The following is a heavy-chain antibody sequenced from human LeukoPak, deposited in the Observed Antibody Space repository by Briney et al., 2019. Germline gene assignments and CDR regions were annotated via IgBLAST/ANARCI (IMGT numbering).Heavy chain of an antibody. D-gene: IGHD6-13*01. CDR2: IRGSGGST. CDR1: GLTFSSYA. Sequence: GGSLRLSCAASGLTFSSYAMSWVRQAPGKGLEWVSAIRGSGGSTYYADSVKGRFTISRDNSKNTLYLQMNSLRADDTAVYYCAKTSDNAGSGSWHAEYFQHWGQGTLVTVSS. CDR3: AKTSDNAGSGSWHAEYFQH. J-gene: IGHJ1*01. V-gene: IGHV3-23*01.